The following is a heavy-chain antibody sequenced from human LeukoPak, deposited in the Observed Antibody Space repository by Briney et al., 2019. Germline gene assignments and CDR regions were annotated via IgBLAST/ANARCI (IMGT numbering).Heavy chain of an antibody. J-gene: IGHJ5*02. CDR3: ASVLVGYYYDSSGTT. CDR2: ISSSSSYI. V-gene: IGHV3-21*01. D-gene: IGHD3-22*01. Sequence: PGGSLRLSCAASGFTFNSYSMNWVRQAPGKGLEWVSSISSSSSYIYYADSVKGRFTISRDNAKNSLYLQMNSLRAEDTAVYYCASVLVGYYYDSSGTTWGQGTLVTISS. CDR1: GFTFNSYS.